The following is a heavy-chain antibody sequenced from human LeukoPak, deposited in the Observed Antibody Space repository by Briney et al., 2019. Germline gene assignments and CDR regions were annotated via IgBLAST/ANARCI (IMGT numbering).Heavy chain of an antibody. CDR3: ACQLMIVVYNWFDP. J-gene: IGHJ5*02. CDR2: MSPASGNT. Sequence: ASVKISCKASGYTFTSYDLNWVRRATGQGLEWMGWMSPASGNTGYAQEFQGRVTMTRDTSVSTAYMELNSLRSEDTAVYYCACQLMIVVYNWFDPWGQGTLVTVSS. CDR1: GYTFTSYD. D-gene: IGHD3-22*01. V-gene: IGHV1-8*01.